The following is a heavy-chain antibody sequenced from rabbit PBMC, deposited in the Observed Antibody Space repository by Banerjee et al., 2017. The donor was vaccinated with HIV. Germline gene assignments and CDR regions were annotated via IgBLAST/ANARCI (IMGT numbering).Heavy chain of an antibody. CDR2: INAVTGKA. V-gene: IGHV1S45*01. CDR1: GFSFRNKAV. CDR3: ARDLDVVIGWNFGW. Sequence: QGQLVESGGGLVRPEGSLKLSCKASGFSFRNKAVMCWVRQAPGKGLEWIACINAVTGKAASATWRKGRFTFSNTSSTPVPLQMTSLTAADTATYFCARDLDVVIGWNFGWWGPGTLVSV. D-gene: IGHD1-1*01. J-gene: IGHJ4*01.